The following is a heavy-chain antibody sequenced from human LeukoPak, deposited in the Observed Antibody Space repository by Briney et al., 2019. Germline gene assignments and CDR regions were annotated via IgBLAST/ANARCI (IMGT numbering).Heavy chain of an antibody. CDR1: GFTFSSCA. Sequence: PGGSLRLSCAASGFTFSSCAMSWVRQAPGKGLEWVSTFTGSGGSTYYADSVKGRFTISRDNSKNTLYLQMNSLRAEDTAVYYCARDKGWLRRTYYFDYWGQGTLVTVSS. V-gene: IGHV3-23*01. J-gene: IGHJ4*02. D-gene: IGHD5-12*01. CDR3: ARDKGWLRRTYYFDY. CDR2: FTGSGGST.